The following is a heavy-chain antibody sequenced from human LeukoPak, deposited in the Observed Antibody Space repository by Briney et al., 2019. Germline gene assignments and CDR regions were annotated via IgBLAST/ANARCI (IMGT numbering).Heavy chain of an antibody. V-gene: IGHV1-2*02. CDR2: INPNSGGT. CDR3: ARAGPRSIGYGPYYFDY. CDR1: GYTFTDYH. Sequence: ASVKVSCKASGYTFTDYHMHWVRQAPGQGLEWMGWINPNSGGTKYAQKFQGRVTMTRDTSITTAYMELSRLTSDDTAVYYCARAGPRSIGYGPYYFDYWGQGTLVTVSS. D-gene: IGHD6-25*01. J-gene: IGHJ4*02.